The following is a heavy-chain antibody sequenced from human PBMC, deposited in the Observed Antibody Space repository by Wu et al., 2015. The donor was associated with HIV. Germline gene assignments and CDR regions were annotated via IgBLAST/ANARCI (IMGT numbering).Heavy chain of an antibody. CDR3: ARLQSLHGLYSNADF. V-gene: IGHV1-2*02. D-gene: IGHD5-24*01. CDR1: GYTFIDYY. CDR2: INTNRGGT. Sequence: QVQLVQSGAEVKKPGASVMVSCKVSGYTFIDYYIYWVRQAPGQGPEWMGWINTNRGGTKYAQKFQGRVTMSRDTAISTAYMELASLTSDDTAVYYCARLQSLHGLYSNADFWGQGTLVTVSS. J-gene: IGHJ4*02.